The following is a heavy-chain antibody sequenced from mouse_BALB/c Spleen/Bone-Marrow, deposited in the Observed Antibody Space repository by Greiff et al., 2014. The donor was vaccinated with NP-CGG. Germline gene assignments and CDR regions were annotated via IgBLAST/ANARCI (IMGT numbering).Heavy chain of an antibody. V-gene: IGHV1-52*01. CDR1: GYTFTSYW. Sequence: QVHVKQSGAELVRPGASVKLSCKASGYTFTSYWMNWVKQRPEQGLEWIGRIDPYDSETHYNQKFKDKAILTVDKSSSTAYMQLSSLTSEDSAVYYCARGRDYDLFAYWGQVTLVTVSA. D-gene: IGHD2-4*01. J-gene: IGHJ3*01. CDR3: ARGRDYDLFAY. CDR2: IDPYDSET.